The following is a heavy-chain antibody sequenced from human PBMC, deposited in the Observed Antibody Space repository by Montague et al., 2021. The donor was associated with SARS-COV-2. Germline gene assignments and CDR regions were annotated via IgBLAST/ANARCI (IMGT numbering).Heavy chain of an antibody. CDR2: IDWDDDK. V-gene: IGHV2-70*01. D-gene: IGHD3-9*01. J-gene: IGHJ4*02. CDR3: ARSHYDILTGYYTVFDY. CDR1: GFSLSTSGMC. Sequence: PALVKPTQTLTLTCTFSGFSLSTSGMCVSWIRQPPGKALEWLALIDWDDDKYYSTSLKTRLTISKDTSKNQVVLTMTNMDPVDTATNYCARSHYDILTGYYTVFDYWGQGTLVTVSS.